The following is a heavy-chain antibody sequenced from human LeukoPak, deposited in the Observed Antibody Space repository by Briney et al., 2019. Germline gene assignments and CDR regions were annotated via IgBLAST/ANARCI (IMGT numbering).Heavy chain of an antibody. D-gene: IGHD3-10*01. CDR2: ISWNSGSI. Sequence: PAGSLRLSCAASGFTFDDYAMPWVRQAPGKGLEWVSGISWNSGSIGYADSVKGRFTISRDNAKNSLYLQMNSLRAEDTALYYCAKDMVRGVIITGPFDYWGQGTLVTVSS. J-gene: IGHJ4*02. CDR1: GFTFDDYA. CDR3: AKDMVRGVIITGPFDY. V-gene: IGHV3-9*01.